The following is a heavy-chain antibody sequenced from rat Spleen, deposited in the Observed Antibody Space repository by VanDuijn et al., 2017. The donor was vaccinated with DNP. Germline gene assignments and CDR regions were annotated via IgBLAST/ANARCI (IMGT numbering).Heavy chain of an antibody. CDR1: GFIFRNYW. V-gene: IGHV5-31*01. Sequence: EVQLVESGGGPVQPGRSLKLSCVASGFIFRNYWMTWIRQAPGKGLEWVASITNTGDSTYYSDSVKGRFTISRDNAKSTLYLQMDSLRSEDTATYYCARSYSSSFAYWGQGTLVTVSS. CDR2: ITNTGDST. J-gene: IGHJ3*01. D-gene: IGHD1-2*01. CDR3: ARSYSSSFAY.